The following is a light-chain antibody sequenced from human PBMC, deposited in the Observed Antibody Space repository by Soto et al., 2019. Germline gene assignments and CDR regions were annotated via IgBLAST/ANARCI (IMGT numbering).Light chain of an antibody. V-gene: IGKV3-15*01. CDR1: QSVSSN. CDR3: QQYNAWPRT. J-gene: IGKJ1*01. CDR2: GAS. Sequence: EIVMTQSPATLSVSPGERATLSCRASQSVSSNLAWYQQKPGQAPNLLIYGASTRATGIPARFSGSGSGTEFTLTISSLQSEDFAVYYCQQYNAWPRTFGQGTKVEIK.